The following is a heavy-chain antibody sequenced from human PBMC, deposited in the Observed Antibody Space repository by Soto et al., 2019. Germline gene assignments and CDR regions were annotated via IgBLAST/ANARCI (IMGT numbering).Heavy chain of an antibody. CDR1: GGSISSGDYY. Sequence: PSETLSLTCTVSGGSISSGDYYWSWIRQPPGKGLEWIGYIYYSGSTYYNPSLKSRVTISVDTSKNQFSLKLSSVTAADTAVYYCASVDTAISDAFDIWGQGTMVTVSS. CDR3: ASVDTAISDAFDI. V-gene: IGHV4-30-4*01. J-gene: IGHJ3*02. CDR2: IYYSGST. D-gene: IGHD5-18*01.